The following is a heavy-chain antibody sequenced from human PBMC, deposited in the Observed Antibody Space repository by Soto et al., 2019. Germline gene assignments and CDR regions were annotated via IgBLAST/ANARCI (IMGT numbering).Heavy chain of an antibody. J-gene: IGHJ6*02. D-gene: IGHD2-2*01. V-gene: IGHV3-30*18. CDR2: ISYDGSNK. Sequence: PGGSLRLSCAASGFTFSSYGMHWVRQAPGKGLEWVAVISYDGSNKYYADSVKGRFTISRDNSKNTLYLQMNSLRAEDTAVYYCAKDLSTSYYGMDVWGQGTTVTSP. CDR3: AKDLSTSYYGMDV. CDR1: GFTFSSYG.